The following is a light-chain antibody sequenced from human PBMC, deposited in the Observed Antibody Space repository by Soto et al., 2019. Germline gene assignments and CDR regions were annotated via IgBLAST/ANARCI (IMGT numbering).Light chain of an antibody. CDR2: AAS. J-gene: IGKJ2*01. CDR3: QQSYSTPRT. CDR1: RSITNY. V-gene: IGKV1-39*01. Sequence: QLPQSHSSLSASVEAGSTLLCRASRSITNYLNWYQQKQGKAPKLLISAASSLQRGVPARFSGSGSGTDFTLTISSLQPEDFATYTCQQSYSTPRTFGQGTKLEIK.